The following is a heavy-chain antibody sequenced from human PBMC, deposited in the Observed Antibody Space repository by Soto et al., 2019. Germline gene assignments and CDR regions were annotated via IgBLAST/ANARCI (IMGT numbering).Heavy chain of an antibody. CDR2: TYYRSKWYN. CDR1: GDSVSSNSAA. J-gene: IGHJ3*02. V-gene: IGHV6-1*01. Sequence: TLSLTCAISGDSVSSNSAAWNWIRQSPSRGLEWLGRTYYRSKWYNDYAVSVKSRITINPDTSKNQFSLQLNSVTPEDTAVYYCARVVAAAGVRAFDIWGQGKMVTVS. CDR3: ARVVAAAGVRAFDI. D-gene: IGHD6-13*01.